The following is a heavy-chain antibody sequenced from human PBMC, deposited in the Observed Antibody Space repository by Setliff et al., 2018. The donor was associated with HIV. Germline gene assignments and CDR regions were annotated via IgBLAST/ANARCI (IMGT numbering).Heavy chain of an antibody. Sequence: SETLSLTCAVYGGSFSGYYWSWIRQPPGKGPEWIGEINHSGSTNYNPSLKSRVTISVDTSKNHFSLKLSSVTAADTAVYYCARGTLYYDYVWGTPFPFDYWGQGTLVTVSS. D-gene: IGHD3-16*01. CDR3: ARGTLYYDYVWGTPFPFDY. V-gene: IGHV4-34*01. J-gene: IGHJ4*02. CDR2: INHSGST. CDR1: GGSFSGYY.